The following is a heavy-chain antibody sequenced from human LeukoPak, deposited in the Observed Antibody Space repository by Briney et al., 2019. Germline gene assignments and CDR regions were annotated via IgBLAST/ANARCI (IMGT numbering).Heavy chain of an antibody. J-gene: IGHJ3*02. V-gene: IGHV3-30*04. CDR3: ARSYYEYYYDSSGYLVTDAFDI. Sequence: GGSLRLSCAASGFTFSSYAMHWVRQAPGKGLEWVAVISYDGSNKYYADSVKGRFTISRDNSKNTLYLQMNSLRAEDTAVYYCARSYYEYYYDSSGYLVTDAFDIWGQGTMVTVSS. CDR2: ISYDGSNK. D-gene: IGHD3-22*01. CDR1: GFTFSSYA.